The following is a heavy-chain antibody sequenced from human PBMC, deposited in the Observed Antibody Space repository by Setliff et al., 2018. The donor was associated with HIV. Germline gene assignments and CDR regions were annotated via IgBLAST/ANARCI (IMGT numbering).Heavy chain of an antibody. J-gene: IGHJ4*02. CDR1: GGSFSGYY. V-gene: IGHV4-34*01. CDR2: INHSGST. CDR3: ARGKQWLPHVY. Sequence: SETLSLTCAVYGGSFSGYYWTLIRQPPGKGLEWIGEINHSGSTNYNPSLKSRVTISIDTFKNQFSLNMSSVTAADTAVYYCARGKQWLPHVYWGQGTLVTVSS. D-gene: IGHD6-19*01.